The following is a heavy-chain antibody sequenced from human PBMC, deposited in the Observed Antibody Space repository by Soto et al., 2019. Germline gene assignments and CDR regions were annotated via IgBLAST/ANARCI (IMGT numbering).Heavy chain of an antibody. J-gene: IGHJ4*02. CDR1: GFTFSNCW. Sequence: GGSRRLSCVASGFTFSNCWMHWVRQAPGKGLVWVSRIKSDGSGTTYADSVKGRFTISRDNAKNTQYLQMNSLRAEDTALYYCARERAGGFFDYWGQGTLVTVSS. V-gene: IGHV3-74*03. CDR3: ARERAGGFFDY. CDR2: IKSDGSGT.